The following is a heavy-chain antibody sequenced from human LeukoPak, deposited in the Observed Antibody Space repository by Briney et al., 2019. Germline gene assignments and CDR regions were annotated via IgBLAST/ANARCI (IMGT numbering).Heavy chain of an antibody. V-gene: IGHV1-46*01. CDR2: INPSGGST. Sequence: ASVNVSCKASGYIFTSYYMHWVRQAPGQGLEWMGIINPSGGSTSYAQKFQGRVTMTRDTSTRTVYMELSRLRSEDTAVYYCARGSGSGVSYPFDYWGQGTLVTVSS. J-gene: IGHJ4*02. CDR1: GYIFTSYY. D-gene: IGHD3-16*02. CDR3: ARGSGSGVSYPFDY.